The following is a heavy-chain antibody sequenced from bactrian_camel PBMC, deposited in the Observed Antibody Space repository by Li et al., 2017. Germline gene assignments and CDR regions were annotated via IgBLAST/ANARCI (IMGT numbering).Heavy chain of an antibody. D-gene: IGHD1*01. Sequence: HVQLVESGGGSAQAGGSLSLSCSAPEYSARLCRMGWYRQAPGRERELVSTISSDGSTSYADSVKGRFTMSRDNAKNTVYLQMNSLKPEDTSMYYCNMVLHKSWLRRTCDDNYWGQGTQVTVS. CDR1: EYSARLCR. J-gene: IGHJ4*01. CDR3: NMVLHKSWLRRTCDDNY. V-gene: IGHV3S53*01. CDR2: ISSDGST.